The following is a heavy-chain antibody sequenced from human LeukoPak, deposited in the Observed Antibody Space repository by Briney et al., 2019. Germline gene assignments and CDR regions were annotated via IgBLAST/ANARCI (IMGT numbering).Heavy chain of an antibody. Sequence: ASVKVSCKASGYSFTGHYMVWVRQAPGQGLEWMGRINPNSGGTNYAQKFQGRVTMTRDTSISTAYMELSRLRPDDTAVYYCARSYSDYGDDYWGQGTLVTVSS. J-gene: IGHJ4*02. D-gene: IGHD3-22*01. CDR2: INPNSGGT. CDR1: GYSFTGHY. CDR3: ARSYSDYGDDY. V-gene: IGHV1-2*06.